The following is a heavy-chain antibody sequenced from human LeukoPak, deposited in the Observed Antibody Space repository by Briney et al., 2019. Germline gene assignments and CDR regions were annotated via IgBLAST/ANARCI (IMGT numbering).Heavy chain of an antibody. CDR1: KFTFSSYW. CDR3: ARSISERYSFDY. V-gene: IGHV3-74*01. J-gene: IGHJ4*02. CDR2: INSDGRST. Sequence: QPGGSLRLSGAASKFTFSSYWMHWVRQAPGKGLEWVSRINSDGRSTSYADSVKGRFSISRDNAKNTLYLQMNSLRAEDTAVYYCARSISERYSFDYWGQGTLVTVSS. D-gene: IGHD1-26*01.